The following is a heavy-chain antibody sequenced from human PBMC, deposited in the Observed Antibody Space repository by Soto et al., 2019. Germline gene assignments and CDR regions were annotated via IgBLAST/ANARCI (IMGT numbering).Heavy chain of an antibody. J-gene: IGHJ4*02. CDR2: IYDSGSS. V-gene: IGHV4-30-4*01. CDR3: ARERGYISGPKNFDY. D-gene: IGHD5-12*01. Sequence: PSETLSLTCTASGASISSGDYFWGWIRQSPGKGLQWIGYIYDSGSSYYNPSLKSRVTMSVDTSKNQFSLKLSSVTAADTAVYYCARERGYISGPKNFDYWGQGTLVTVSS. CDR1: GASISSGDYF.